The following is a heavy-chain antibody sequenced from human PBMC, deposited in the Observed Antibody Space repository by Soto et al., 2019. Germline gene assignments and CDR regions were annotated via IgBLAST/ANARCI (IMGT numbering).Heavy chain of an antibody. J-gene: IGHJ4*02. Sequence: SETLSLTCTVSGGSISGYYWSWIRQPPGKGLEWVGYIYYSGTTSYNPSLNSRVTMSVDTSKNQFSLKVNSVTAADTAVYYCARESYYGSGATVVAYWGQGTLVTVSS. V-gene: IGHV4-59*01. CDR2: IYYSGTT. CDR3: ARESYYGSGATVVAY. D-gene: IGHD3-10*01. CDR1: GGSISGYY.